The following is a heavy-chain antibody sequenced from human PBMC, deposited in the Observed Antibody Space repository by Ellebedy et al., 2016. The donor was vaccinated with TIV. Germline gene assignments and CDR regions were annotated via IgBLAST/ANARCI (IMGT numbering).Heavy chain of an antibody. CDR3: ARESGGPAAMFVGWFDP. CDR2: ISAYNGNT. J-gene: IGHJ5*02. D-gene: IGHD2-2*01. CDR1: GYTFTSYG. Sequence: ASVKVSXXASGYTFTSYGISWVRQAPGQGLEWMGWISAYNGNTNYAQKLQGRVTMTTDTSTSTAYMELRGLRSDDTAVYYCARESGGPAAMFVGWFDPWGQGTLVTVSS. V-gene: IGHV1-18*01.